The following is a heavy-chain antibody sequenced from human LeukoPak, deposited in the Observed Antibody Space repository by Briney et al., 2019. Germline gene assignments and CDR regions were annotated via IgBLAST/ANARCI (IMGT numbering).Heavy chain of an antibody. CDR3: AKYMGYTSSWIEY. J-gene: IGHJ4*02. V-gene: IGHV3-23*01. Sequence: PGGSLRLSCAASRFTFSNYAMSWVRQAPGKGLEWVSAISGSGGSTSYADSVKGRFTISRDNSKNTLYLQMNSLRAEDTALYYCAKYMGYTSSWIEYWGQGTLVTVSS. D-gene: IGHD6-13*01. CDR2: ISGSGGST. CDR1: RFTFSNYA.